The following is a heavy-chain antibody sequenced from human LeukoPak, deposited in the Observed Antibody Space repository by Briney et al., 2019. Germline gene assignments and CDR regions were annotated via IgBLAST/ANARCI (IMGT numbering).Heavy chain of an antibody. D-gene: IGHD5-24*01. J-gene: IGHJ4*02. Sequence: ASVTVPYKASVYTFTSYAILWVRQAPGQGLEWMGWITPSGGTNYPQKFQGRVAITWDTSITTAYMDLSRLTSDDTAVYYCARDRYGDGFAYLDYWGQGALVTVSS. CDR2: ITPSGGT. CDR3: ARDRYGDGFAYLDY. V-gene: IGHV1-2*02. CDR1: VYTFTSYA.